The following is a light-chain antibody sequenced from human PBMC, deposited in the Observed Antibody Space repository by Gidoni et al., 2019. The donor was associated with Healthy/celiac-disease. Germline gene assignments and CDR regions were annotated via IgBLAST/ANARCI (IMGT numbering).Light chain of an antibody. CDR1: SSDVGGYNY. CDR3: SSYTSSSTPVV. V-gene: IGLV2-14*03. Sequence: QSALTQPASVSASPGQSITISCTGTSSDVGGYNYLSWYQQHPGKAPKLMIYDVSNRPAGVSNRFSGSKSGNTASLTISGLQAEDDADYYCSSYTSSSTPVVFGGGTKLTVL. J-gene: IGLJ2*01. CDR2: DVS.